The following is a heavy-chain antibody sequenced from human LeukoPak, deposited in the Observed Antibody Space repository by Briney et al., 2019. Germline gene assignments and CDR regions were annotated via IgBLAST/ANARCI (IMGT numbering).Heavy chain of an antibody. V-gene: IGHV4-59*01. CDR1: GGSISSYY. J-gene: IGHJ4*02. CDR2: IYYSGST. Sequence: PSETLSLTCTVSGGSISSYYWSWIRQPPGKGLEWIGYIYYSGSTNYNPSLKSRVTISVDTSKNQFSLKLSSVTAADTAVYYCARAYSYCPYYFDYWGQGTLVTVSS. CDR3: ARAYSYCPYYFDY. D-gene: IGHD5-18*01.